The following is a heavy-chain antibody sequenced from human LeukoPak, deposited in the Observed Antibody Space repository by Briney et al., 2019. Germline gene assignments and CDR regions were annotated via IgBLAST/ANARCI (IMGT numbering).Heavy chain of an antibody. V-gene: IGHV4-34*01. CDR3: ARALAAAVIN. CDR1: GGSFSGHF. D-gene: IGHD6-13*01. J-gene: IGHJ1*01. Sequence: SEPLSLTCGVFGGSFSGHFYSWIRQSPGKGLEWIGEITHRGSINYNPSLKSRAALSVDTSKNQFSLKLTSVTAADIGVYYCARALAAAVINWGQGTLVTVSS. CDR2: ITHRGSI.